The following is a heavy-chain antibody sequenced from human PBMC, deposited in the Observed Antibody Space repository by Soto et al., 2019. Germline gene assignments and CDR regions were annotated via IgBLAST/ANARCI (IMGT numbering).Heavy chain of an antibody. Sequence: GGSLRLSCAASGFTFSSYSMNWVRQAPGKGLEWVSSISSSSSYIYYADSVKGRFTISRDNAKNSLYLQMNSLRAEDTAVYYCARDRVVVVPAARGFRTNDAFDIWGQGTMVTVSS. CDR1: GFTFSSYS. CDR3: ARDRVVVVPAARGFRTNDAFDI. CDR2: ISSSSSYI. D-gene: IGHD2-2*01. V-gene: IGHV3-21*01. J-gene: IGHJ3*02.